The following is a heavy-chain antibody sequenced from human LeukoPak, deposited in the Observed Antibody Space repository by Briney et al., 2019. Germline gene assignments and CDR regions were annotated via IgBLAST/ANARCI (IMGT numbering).Heavy chain of an antibody. J-gene: IGHJ4*02. CDR2: ISAYNGNT. V-gene: IGHV1-18*01. CDR1: GYTFTSYG. CDR3: ARGMNRYYDSSGYY. Sequence: ASVRVSCKASGYTFTSYGISWVRQAPGQGLEWMGWISAYNGNTNYAQKLQGRVTMTTDTSTSTAYMELRSLRSDDTAVYYCARGMNRYYDSSGYYWGQGTLVTVSS. D-gene: IGHD3-22*01.